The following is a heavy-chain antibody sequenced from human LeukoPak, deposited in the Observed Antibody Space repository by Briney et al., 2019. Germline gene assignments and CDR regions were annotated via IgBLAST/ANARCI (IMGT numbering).Heavy chain of an antibody. Sequence: GGSLRLSCAASGFTFDDYGLSWVRQAPGKGLEWVSGINWNGGSTGYADSVKGRFTISRDNSKNTLYLQMNSLRAEDTAVYYCARRAGAYSHPYDYWGQGTLVTVSS. CDR3: ARRAGAYSHPYDY. CDR1: GFTFDDYG. J-gene: IGHJ4*02. CDR2: INWNGGST. V-gene: IGHV3-20*04. D-gene: IGHD4/OR15-4a*01.